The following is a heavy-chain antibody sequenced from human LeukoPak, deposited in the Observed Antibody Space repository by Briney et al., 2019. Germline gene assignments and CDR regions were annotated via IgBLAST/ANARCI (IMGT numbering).Heavy chain of an antibody. CDR3: AKAGANWFDP. J-gene: IGHJ5*02. Sequence: GSLRLSCAASGSTFSGYAMSWVRQAPGKGLQWVSTISRSGDNTYYADSVKGRFTISRDNSKNTLYVQMNSLRAEDTAIYYCAKAGANWFDPWGQGTLVTVSS. D-gene: IGHD3-10*01. CDR1: GSTFSGYA. CDR2: ISRSGDNT. V-gene: IGHV3-23*01.